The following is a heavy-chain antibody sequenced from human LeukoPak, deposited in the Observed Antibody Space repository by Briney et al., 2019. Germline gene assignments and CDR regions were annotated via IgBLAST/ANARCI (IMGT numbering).Heavy chain of an antibody. V-gene: IGHV1-69*13. CDR1: GYTFTSYG. Sequence: GASVKVSCKASGYTFTSYGISWVRQAPGQGLEWMGGIIPIFGTANYAQKFQGRVTITADESTSTAYMELSSLRSEDTAVYYCASVSEWLFRYYYYMDVWGKGTTVTVSS. D-gene: IGHD3-3*01. CDR2: IIPIFGTA. CDR3: ASVSEWLFRYYYYMDV. J-gene: IGHJ6*03.